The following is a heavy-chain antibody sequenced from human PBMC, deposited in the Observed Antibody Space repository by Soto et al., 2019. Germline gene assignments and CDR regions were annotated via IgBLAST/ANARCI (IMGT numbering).Heavy chain of an antibody. CDR3: AKDLPREQWLVRDPSGMDV. CDR1: GFTFSSYA. Sequence: GGSLRLSCAASGFTFSSYAMSWVRQAPGKGLEWVSAISGSGGSTYYADSVKGRFTISRDNSKNTLYLQMNSLRAEDTAVYYCAKDLPREQWLVRDPSGMDVWGQGTTVTVSS. J-gene: IGHJ6*02. V-gene: IGHV3-23*01. CDR2: ISGSGGST. D-gene: IGHD6-19*01.